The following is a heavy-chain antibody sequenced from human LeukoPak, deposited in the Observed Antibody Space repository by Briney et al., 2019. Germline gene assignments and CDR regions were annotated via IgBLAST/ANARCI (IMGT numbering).Heavy chain of an antibody. Sequence: GGSLRLSCAASGFTFSSYWMSWVRQAPGKGLEGVANIKQDGSEKYYVDSVKGRFTISRDNSKNTLFLQMNSLRAEDTAVYYCAKDPDHFVVVPASISYWGQGTLVTVSS. J-gene: IGHJ4*02. CDR2: IKQDGSEK. CDR3: AKDPDHFVVVPASISY. D-gene: IGHD2-2*01. V-gene: IGHV3-7*01. CDR1: GFTFSSYW.